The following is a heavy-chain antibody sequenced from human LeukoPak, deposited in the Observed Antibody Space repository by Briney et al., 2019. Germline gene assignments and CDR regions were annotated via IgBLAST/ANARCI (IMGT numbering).Heavy chain of an antibody. V-gene: IGHV4-59*01. CDR1: GGSFSSYY. J-gene: IGHJ3*02. CDR3: AICGGGAFDI. CDR2: IYSSGST. D-gene: IGHD2-21*01. Sequence: SETLSLTCTVSGGSFSSYYWSWIRQPPGKGLEWIGYIYSSGSTKYNSSLKSRVTISIDTSKNQFSLKLSSVTAADTAVYYCAICGGGAFDIWGQGTMVTVSS.